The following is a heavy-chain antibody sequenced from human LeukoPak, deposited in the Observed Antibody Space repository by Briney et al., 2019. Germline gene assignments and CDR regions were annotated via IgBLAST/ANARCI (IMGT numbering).Heavy chain of an antibody. V-gene: IGHV3-20*04. D-gene: IGHD5-18*01. CDR1: GFTFDDYG. CDR2: INWNGGST. Sequence: SGGSLRLSCAGSGFTFDDYGMSWVRQAPGKGLEWVSGINWNGGSTGYADSVKGRFTISRDNAKNSLYLQMNSLRAEDTALYYCARSGYGPRQAHYYYMDVWGKGTTVTVSS. J-gene: IGHJ6*03. CDR3: ARSGYGPRQAHYYYMDV.